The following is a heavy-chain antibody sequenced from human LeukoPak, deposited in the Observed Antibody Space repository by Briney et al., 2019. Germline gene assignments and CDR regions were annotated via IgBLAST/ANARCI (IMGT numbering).Heavy chain of an antibody. V-gene: IGHV3-7*01. CDR3: ARGPSGYHNT. D-gene: IGHD5-12*01. CDR2: IKQDGSEK. Sequence: GGSLRLSCAAGFTFSSYWMSWVRQAPGKGLEWVANIKQDGSEKYYVDSVKGRFTISRDNAKNSLYLQMNSLRAEDTAVYYCARGPSGYHNTGGQGTLVTVSS. CDR1: GFTFSSYW. J-gene: IGHJ4*02.